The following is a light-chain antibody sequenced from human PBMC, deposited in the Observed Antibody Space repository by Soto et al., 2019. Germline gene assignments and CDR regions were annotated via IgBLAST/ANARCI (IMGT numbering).Light chain of an antibody. J-gene: IGKJ1*01. CDR3: QQYGSSGT. V-gene: IGKV3-11*01. CDR2: DTS. Sequence: EIVLTHSPATLSLSPCERATLSFRASETIRGLLAWYQQRPGQPPRLLIYDTSNRATGIPARFSGSGSGTDFTLTISRLEPEDFAVYYCQQYGSSGTFGQGTKVDIK. CDR1: ETIRGL.